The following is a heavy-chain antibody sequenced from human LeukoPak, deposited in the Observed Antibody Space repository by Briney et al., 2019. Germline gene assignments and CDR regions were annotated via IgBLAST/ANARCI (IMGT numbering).Heavy chain of an antibody. CDR2: INPNSGGT. D-gene: IGHD1-26*01. CDR3: AREGQLVGPTPKVYYYGMDF. J-gene: IGHJ6*02. V-gene: IGHV1-2*02. Sequence: ASVKVSCKASGYTFSAYYMHWLRQAPGQGPEWMGWINPNSGGTNYAQKFQGRVTMTRDTPISTAYMELTRLRSDDTAVYYCAREGQLVGPTPKVYYYGMDFWGQGTTVTVSS. CDR1: GYTFSAYY.